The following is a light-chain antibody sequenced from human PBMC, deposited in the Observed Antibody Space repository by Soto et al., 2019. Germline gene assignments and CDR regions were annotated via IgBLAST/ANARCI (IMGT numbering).Light chain of an antibody. V-gene: IGLV2-14*01. CDR1: SSDVGGYKN. J-gene: IGLJ1*01. Sequence: QSVLTQPASVSGSPGQSITISCTGTSSDVGGYKNVSWYQQHPGEAPKLMIYDVSNRPSGVSNRSSGSKSGNTASLTISGLQAEDEADYYCSSYTSSSTRVFGTGTKVTVL. CDR2: DVS. CDR3: SSYTSSSTRV.